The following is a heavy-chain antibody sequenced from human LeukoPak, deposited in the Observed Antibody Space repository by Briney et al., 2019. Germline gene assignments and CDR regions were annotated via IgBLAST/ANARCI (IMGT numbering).Heavy chain of an antibody. D-gene: IGHD6-19*01. J-gene: IGHJ4*02. V-gene: IGHV3-74*01. Sequence: GGSLRLSCAASGFTFSSYWMHWVRQAPGKGLVWVSRINSDGTTTNYADSVRGRFTISRDNAKNSLYLQMNSLRGEDTAVYFCAREHIGVAAADYWGQGALVTVSS. CDR2: INSDGTTT. CDR1: GFTFSSYW. CDR3: AREHIGVAAADY.